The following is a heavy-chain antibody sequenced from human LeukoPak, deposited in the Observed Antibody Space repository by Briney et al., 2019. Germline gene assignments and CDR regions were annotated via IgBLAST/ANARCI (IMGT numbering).Heavy chain of an antibody. CDR2: ISGSGGST. CDR1: GFTFSSYA. CDR3: ANRPPYSSSSENWFDP. D-gene: IGHD6-6*01. V-gene: IGHV3-23*01. J-gene: IGHJ5*02. Sequence: GGSLRLSCAASGFTFSSYAMSWVRQARGKWLESVSAISGSGGSTYYADSVKGRFTIARDNSKNSLYLQMHRMRAQSTAVYSCANRPPYSSSSENWFDPWGQGTLVTVSS.